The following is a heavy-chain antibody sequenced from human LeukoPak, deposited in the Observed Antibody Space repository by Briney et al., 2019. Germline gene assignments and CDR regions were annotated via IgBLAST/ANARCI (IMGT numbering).Heavy chain of an antibody. J-gene: IGHJ1*01. D-gene: IGHD6-6*01. V-gene: IGHV4-4*07. CDR1: GDSINTYY. CDR2: IYSNGNT. Sequence: SETLSLTCTVSGDSINTYYWNWIRQPAGKGLEWIGRIYSNGNTIYNPSLKGRVTMSVDTSKNQFSLKMRSVTAADTAVYYCARGGHSSSSWFQHWGQGTLVTVSS. CDR3: ARGGHSSSSWFQH.